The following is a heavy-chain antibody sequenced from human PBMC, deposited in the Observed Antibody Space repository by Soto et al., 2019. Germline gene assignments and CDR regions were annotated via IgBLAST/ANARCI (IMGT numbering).Heavy chain of an antibody. CDR3: ARDPPGIAASGSYN. CDR1: GFTVSNNY. Sequence: DVQLEESGGGLIQPGGSLRLSCAVSGFTVSNNYMTWVRQAPGKGLEWVSLIYSSGGTKYADSVRGRFTISRDNSKNTLYLQMNSLKVEGTAVYYCARDPPGIAASGSYNWGQGTLVTVSS. V-gene: IGHV3-53*01. D-gene: IGHD6-13*01. J-gene: IGHJ4*02. CDR2: IYSSGGT.